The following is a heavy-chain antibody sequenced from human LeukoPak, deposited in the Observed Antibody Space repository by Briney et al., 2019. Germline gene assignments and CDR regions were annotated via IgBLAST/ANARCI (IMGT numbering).Heavy chain of an antibody. CDR3: ARGPVEMATMDAGYFDY. CDR2: IEQDGSEK. D-gene: IGHD5-24*01. CDR1: GFTFSSYW. J-gene: IGHJ4*02. V-gene: IGHV3-7*03. Sequence: QSGGSLRLSCAASGFTFSSYWMSWVRQAPGKGLEWVANIEQDGSEKYYVDSVKGRFIISRDNAKNSLYLQMNSLRAEDTAVYYCARGPVEMATMDAGYFDYWGQGTLVTVSS.